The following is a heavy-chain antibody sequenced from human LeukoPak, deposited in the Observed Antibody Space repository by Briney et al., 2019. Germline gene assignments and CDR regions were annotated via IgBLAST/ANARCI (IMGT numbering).Heavy chain of an antibody. CDR3: ATSSTVVAPYYFDY. Sequence: GSSVKVSCKASGCTFSSYAISWVRQDPAQGLEWMGGIIPIFGTANYAQKFQGRVTITADESTSTAYMELSSLRSEDTAVCYCATSSTVVAPYYFDYWGQGTLVTVSS. CDR1: GCTFSSYA. J-gene: IGHJ4*02. D-gene: IGHD4-23*01. CDR2: IIPIFGTA. V-gene: IGHV1-69*01.